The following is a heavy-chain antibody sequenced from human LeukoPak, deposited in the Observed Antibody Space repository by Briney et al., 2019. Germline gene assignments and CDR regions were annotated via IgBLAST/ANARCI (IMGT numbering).Heavy chain of an antibody. V-gene: IGHV3-53*01. CDR2: IYSGGST. D-gene: IGHD1-1*01. CDR3: ARGMERSGMDV. J-gene: IGHJ6*02. CDR1: GFPLNSNY. Sequence: PGGSLELSCAASGFPLNSNYMRWGRQAPGKGLEWVSVIYSGGSTYYADSVKGRFTISRDNSKNTLYLQMNSLRAEDTAVYYCARGMERSGMDVWGQGTTVTVSS.